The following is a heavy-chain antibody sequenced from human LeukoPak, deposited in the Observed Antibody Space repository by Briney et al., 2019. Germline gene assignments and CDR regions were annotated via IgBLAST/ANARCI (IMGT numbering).Heavy chain of an antibody. CDR3: ARDEDGFDL. Sequence: SETLSLTCTVSGGSISSYYWSWIRQPPGKGLEWIGYIYYSGSTNYNPSLKSRVTMSVDTSKNQFSLKLSSVTAADTAVYYCARDEDGFDLWGQGTLVTVSS. V-gene: IGHV4-59*01. J-gene: IGHJ5*02. D-gene: IGHD2-15*01. CDR1: GGSISSYY. CDR2: IYYSGST.